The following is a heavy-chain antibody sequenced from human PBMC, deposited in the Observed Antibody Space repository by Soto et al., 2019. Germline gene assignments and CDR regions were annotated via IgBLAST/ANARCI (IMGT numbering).Heavy chain of an antibody. D-gene: IGHD6-19*01. CDR1: GYTFTSYG. J-gene: IGHJ4*02. Sequence: ASVKVSCKASGYTFTSYGISWVRQAPGQGLEWMGWISTYNGNTNYAQKLQGRVTMTTDTSTSTAYMELRSLRSDDTAVYYYAKSSGAVAGYYFDYWGQGTLVTVSS. CDR3: AKSSGAVAGYYFDY. V-gene: IGHV1-18*04. CDR2: ISTYNGNT.